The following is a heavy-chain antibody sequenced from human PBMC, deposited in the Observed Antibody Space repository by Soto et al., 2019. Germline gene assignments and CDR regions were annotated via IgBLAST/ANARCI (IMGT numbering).Heavy chain of an antibody. CDR1: GYTFTSYG. CDR3: ARGPLLIVVAQTNNFDY. J-gene: IGHJ4*02. Sequence: GASVKVSCKASGYTFTSYGISWVRQAPGQGLEWMGWISAYNGNTNYAQKLQGRVTMTTDTSTSTAYMELRSLRSDDTAVYYCARGPLLIVVAQTNNFDYWGQGTLVTVSS. CDR2: ISAYNGNT. V-gene: IGHV1-18*01. D-gene: IGHD2-15*01.